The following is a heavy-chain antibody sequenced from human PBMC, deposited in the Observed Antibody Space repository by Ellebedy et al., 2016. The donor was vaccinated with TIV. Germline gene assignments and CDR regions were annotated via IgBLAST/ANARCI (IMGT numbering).Heavy chain of an antibody. D-gene: IGHD3-9*01. J-gene: IGHJ6*02. CDR2: IWYDGRAK. CDR1: GFTFGSYG. V-gene: IGHV3-33*01. CDR3: ARDRRVTDAMDILDSDGMDV. Sequence: GGSLRLSCAASGFTFGSYGMHWVRQAPGKGLEWVAFIWYDGRAKYYVDSVKGRFTISRDNSKNTGSLQMNSLRAEDTALYYCARDRRVTDAMDILDSDGMDVWGQGTAVTVSS.